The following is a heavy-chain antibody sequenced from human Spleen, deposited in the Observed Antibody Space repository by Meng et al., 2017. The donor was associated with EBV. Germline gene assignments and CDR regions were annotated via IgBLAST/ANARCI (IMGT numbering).Heavy chain of an antibody. CDR1: GFKFSSYW. Sequence: VHPVESGGALVQPGGSVRLSCTASGFKFSSYWMHWLRQAPGKGLECISRINEDGRTTTYADSVKGRFTISRDNTKNTLYLQMNSLRVEDTAMYFCSRDLAGPYDDWGQGTLVTVSS. J-gene: IGHJ4*02. CDR3: SRDLAGPYDD. D-gene: IGHD3-3*02. V-gene: IGHV3-74*01. CDR2: INEDGRTT.